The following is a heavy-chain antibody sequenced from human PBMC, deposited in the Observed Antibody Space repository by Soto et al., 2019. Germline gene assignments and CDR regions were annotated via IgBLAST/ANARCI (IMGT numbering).Heavy chain of an antibody. D-gene: IGHD6-13*01. J-gene: IGHJ6*02. CDR1: GGSISSYY. V-gene: IGHV4-4*07. CDR3: ARGWETAAGTNYYYGMDV. Sequence: SETLSLTCTVSGGSISSYYWSWIRQPAGNGLGWVGRIYTSGSTNYNPSLKSRFTMSVDTSTNQFSLKVSFVTAADTAVYYCARGWETAAGTNYYYGMDVWGQGTTVTVSS. CDR2: IYTSGST.